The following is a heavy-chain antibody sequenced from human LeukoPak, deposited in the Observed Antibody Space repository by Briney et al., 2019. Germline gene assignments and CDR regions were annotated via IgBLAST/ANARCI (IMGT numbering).Heavy chain of an antibody. Sequence: SETLSLTCTVSGGSISSYYWSWIRQPPGKGLEWIGCIYYTGSTSYNPSLKSRVTMSLDASKNQFSLELNSVTPADTAVYYCARGGNYWPQWWFDPWGRGTLVSVSS. CDR1: GGSISSYY. D-gene: IGHD1-26*01. V-gene: IGHV4-59*01. J-gene: IGHJ5*02. CDR3: ARGGNYWPQWWFDP. CDR2: IYYTGST.